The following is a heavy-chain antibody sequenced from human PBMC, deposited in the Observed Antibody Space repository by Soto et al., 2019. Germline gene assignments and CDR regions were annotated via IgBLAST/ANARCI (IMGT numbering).Heavy chain of an antibody. CDR2: INPNSGGT. Sequence: ASVKVSCKASGYTFTGYYMHWVRQAPGQGLELMGWINPNSGGTNYAQKFQGWVTMTRDTSINTAYIELSRLRSDDTAVYYCARDLSYCSSTSCYYYYGMDVWGQGTTVTVSS. D-gene: IGHD2-2*01. CDR3: ARDLSYCSSTSCYYYYGMDV. V-gene: IGHV1-2*04. J-gene: IGHJ6*02. CDR1: GYTFTGYY.